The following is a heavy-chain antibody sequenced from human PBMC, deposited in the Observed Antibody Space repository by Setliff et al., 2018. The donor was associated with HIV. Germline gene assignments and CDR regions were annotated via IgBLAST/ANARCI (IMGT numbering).Heavy chain of an antibody. CDR1: GGSFSGYY. Sequence: SETLSLTCAVYGGSFSGYYWSWIRQSPGKGLEWIGEVNHSGSTTYNPSLKSRVTISVDPYKNQFSLKLSSVTAADTAVYYCARVATGPESFDIWGKGTMVTVSS. V-gene: IGHV4-34*01. CDR3: ARVATGPESFDI. D-gene: IGHD3-9*01. J-gene: IGHJ3*02. CDR2: VNHSGST.